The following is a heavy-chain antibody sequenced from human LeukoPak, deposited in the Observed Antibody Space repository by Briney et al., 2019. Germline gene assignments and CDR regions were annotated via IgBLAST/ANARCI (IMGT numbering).Heavy chain of an antibody. J-gene: IGHJ4*02. CDR2: INHRGST. Sequence: SETLSLTCAVYGGSFRGYYWTWIRQPPGKGLEWIGEINHRGSTNYNPSLKSRVTISVDTSKNQFSLKLSSVTVADTAVYYCARAGDSSGYSDYWGQGALVTVSS. V-gene: IGHV4-34*01. CDR3: ARAGDSSGYSDY. D-gene: IGHD3-22*01. CDR1: GGSFRGYY.